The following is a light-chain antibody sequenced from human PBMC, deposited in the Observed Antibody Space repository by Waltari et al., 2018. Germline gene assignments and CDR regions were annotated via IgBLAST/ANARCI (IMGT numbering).Light chain of an antibody. J-gene: IGKJ1*01. Sequence: DIVMTQSPDSLAVSLGERATINCKSSQTVLYRDNNKNYLTWYQQKPGQPPKLLFSWASIRESGVPDRLSASGSGTDFTLTISSLQAEDVAVYYCHQHYTTPWTFGQATKVEIK. V-gene: IGKV4-1*01. CDR2: WAS. CDR1: QTVLYRDNNKNY. CDR3: HQHYTTPWT.